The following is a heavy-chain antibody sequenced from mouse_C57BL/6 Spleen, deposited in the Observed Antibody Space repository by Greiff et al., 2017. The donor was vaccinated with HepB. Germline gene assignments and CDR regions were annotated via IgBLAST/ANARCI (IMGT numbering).Heavy chain of an antibody. Sequence: LQQSEGGLVQPGSSMKLSCTASGFTFSDYYMAWVRQVPEKGLEWVANINYDGSSTYYLDSLKSRFIISRDNAKNILYLQMSSLKSEDTATYYCARDEGYFDYWGQGTTLTVSS. CDR2: INYDGSST. CDR1: GFTFSDYY. CDR3: ARDEGYFDY. V-gene: IGHV5-16*01. J-gene: IGHJ2*01.